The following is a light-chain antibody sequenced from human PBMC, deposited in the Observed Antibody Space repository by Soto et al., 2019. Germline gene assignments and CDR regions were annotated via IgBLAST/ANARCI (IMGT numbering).Light chain of an antibody. CDR1: QSISSY. Sequence: DIQMTQSPSSRFTSVGDRVSITCRASQSISSYLNWYQQKPGKARKLLIYATSSLQSGVPSRFSGSGSGTDFTLTISSLQPEDFGTYYCQQSYSTPTFGQGTKLEIK. CDR2: ATS. V-gene: IGKV1-39*01. CDR3: QQSYSTPT. J-gene: IGKJ2*01.